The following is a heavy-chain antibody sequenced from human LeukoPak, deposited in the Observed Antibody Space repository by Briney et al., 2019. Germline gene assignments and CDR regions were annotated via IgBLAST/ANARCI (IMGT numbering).Heavy chain of an antibody. Sequence: TGGSLRLSCAASGFTFSSYWMSWVRQAPGKGLEWVANIKQDGSEKYYVDSVKGRFTISRDNAKNSLYLQMNSLRAEDTAVYYCARVYDFWSGYPHYFDYWGQGTLVTVSS. CDR2: IKQDGSEK. V-gene: IGHV3-7*01. D-gene: IGHD3-3*01. CDR3: ARVYDFWSGYPHYFDY. J-gene: IGHJ4*02. CDR1: GFTFSSYW.